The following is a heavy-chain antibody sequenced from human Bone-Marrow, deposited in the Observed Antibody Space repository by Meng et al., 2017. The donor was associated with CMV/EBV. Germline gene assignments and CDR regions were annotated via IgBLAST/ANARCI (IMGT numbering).Heavy chain of an antibody. CDR2: IIPILGIA. V-gene: IGHV1-69*02. Sequence: SVKVSCKASGGTFSSYTISWVRQAPGQGLEWMGRIIPILGIANYAQKFQGRVTITADKSTSTAYMELGSLRSEDTAVYYCARSIGGLYYGMDVWGQGTTVTVSS. CDR1: GGTFSSYT. CDR3: ARSIGGLYYGMDV. J-gene: IGHJ6*02.